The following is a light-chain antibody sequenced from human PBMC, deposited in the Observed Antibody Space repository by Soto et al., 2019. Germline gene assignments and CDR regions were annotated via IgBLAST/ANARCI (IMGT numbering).Light chain of an antibody. CDR3: AAWDDSLNGYVV. Sequence: QAVVTQPPSASGTPGQRVTISCSGSSSNIGSNTVNWYQQLPGTAPKLLIYSNNQRPSGVPDRFSGSKSGTSASLAISGLQSEDEADYYCAAWDDSLNGYVVFGGGTMVTVL. CDR1: SSNIGSNT. CDR2: SNN. J-gene: IGLJ2*01. V-gene: IGLV1-44*01.